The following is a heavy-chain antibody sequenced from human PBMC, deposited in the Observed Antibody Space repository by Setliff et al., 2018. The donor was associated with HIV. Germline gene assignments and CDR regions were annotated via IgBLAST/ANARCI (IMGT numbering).Heavy chain of an antibody. J-gene: IGHJ4*02. Sequence: ASVKVSCKASGYTFISYYIHWVRQAPGQGLEWMGIINSSGDSTSYAQKFQGRVTMTRDTSTSTVYMELSSLTYEGTAIYYCASGFRATVPDYWGQGTLVTVSS. CDR2: INSSGDST. CDR1: GYTFISYY. V-gene: IGHV1-46*03. CDR3: ASGFRATVPDY. D-gene: IGHD4-17*01.